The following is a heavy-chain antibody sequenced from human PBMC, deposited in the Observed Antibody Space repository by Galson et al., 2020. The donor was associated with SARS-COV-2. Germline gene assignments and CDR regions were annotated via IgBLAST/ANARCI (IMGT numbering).Heavy chain of an antibody. CDR3: AIPRPPFTIFAPPRY. V-gene: IGHV3-33*01. CDR1: GFTFSSYG. CDR2: IWYDGSNK. D-gene: IGHD3-9*01. Sequence: GESLKISCAASGFTFSSYGMHWVRQAPGKGLEWVAVIWYDGSNKYYADSVKGRFTISRDNSKNTLYLQMNSLRAEDTAVYYCAIPRPPFTIFAPPRYWGQGTLVTVSS. J-gene: IGHJ4*02.